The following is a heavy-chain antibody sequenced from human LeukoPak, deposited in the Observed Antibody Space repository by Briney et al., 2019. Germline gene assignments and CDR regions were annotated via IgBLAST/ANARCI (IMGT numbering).Heavy chain of an antibody. CDR3: ARDLEWEQHNAFDI. CDR1: GGTFSSYA. J-gene: IGHJ3*02. V-gene: IGHV1-69*06. CDR2: IIPIFGTA. Sequence: SVKVSCKASGGTFSSYAISWVRQAPGQGLEWMGGIIPIFGTANYAQKFQGRVTITADKSTSRAYMELRSLRSDDTAVYYCARDLEWEQHNAFDIWGQGTMVTVSS. D-gene: IGHD1-26*01.